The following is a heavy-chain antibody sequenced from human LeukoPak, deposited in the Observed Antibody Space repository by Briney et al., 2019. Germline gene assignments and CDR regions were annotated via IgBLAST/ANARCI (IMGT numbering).Heavy chain of an antibody. CDR2: INAGNGNT. D-gene: IGHD6-13*01. V-gene: IGHV1-3*01. Sequence: ASVKVSCKASGYTFTSYAMHWVRQAPGQRLEWMGWINAGNGNTKYSQKFQGRVTITRDTSASTAYMELSSLRSEDTAVYYCARIWAAAGKVSWFDPWGQGTLVTVSS. CDR1: GYTFTSYA. CDR3: ARIWAAAGKVSWFDP. J-gene: IGHJ5*02.